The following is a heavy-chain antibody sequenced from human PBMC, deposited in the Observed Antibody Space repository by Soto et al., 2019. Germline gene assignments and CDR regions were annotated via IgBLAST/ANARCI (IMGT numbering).Heavy chain of an antibody. D-gene: IGHD4-17*01. V-gene: IGHV3-23*01. Sequence: EVQLLESGGGLVQPGGSLRLSCAASGFTFSSYAMSWVRQAPGKGLEWVSAISGSGGSTYYADSVKGRFTISRDNSKNTLYLQMNSLRAEDTAVYYCAKGLAPLRPPTEYFQHWGQGTLVTVSS. CDR1: GFTFSSYA. J-gene: IGHJ1*01. CDR2: ISGSGGST. CDR3: AKGLAPLRPPTEYFQH.